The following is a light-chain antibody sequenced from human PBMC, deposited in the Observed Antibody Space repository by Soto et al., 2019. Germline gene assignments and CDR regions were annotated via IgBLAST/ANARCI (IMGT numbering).Light chain of an antibody. CDR3: QQLSSYPWT. J-gene: IGKJ1*01. CDR2: VAS. V-gene: IGKV1-9*01. CDR1: QDIFSY. Sequence: IQLTQSPSSLSASVGDRVTITCRASQDIFSYLAWYQQKPGKAPKLLIYVASTVQSGVPSRFSGSGYGTDFTLTISSLLPEDFATYYCQQLSSYPWTFGQGTKVGIK.